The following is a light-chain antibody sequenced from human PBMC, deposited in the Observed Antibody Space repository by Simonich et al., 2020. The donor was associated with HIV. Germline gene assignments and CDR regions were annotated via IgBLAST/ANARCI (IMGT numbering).Light chain of an antibody. Sequence: EIVMTQTPATLSVSPGERATLSGRASPSVNCNVAWYQQKPGQSPRLLIYARSTRATDIPARFSGSGSGTEFTLTISSIHSEDFAVYYCQQYNTWVSITFGQGTRLEMK. CDR2: ARS. CDR1: PSVNCN. J-gene: IGKJ5*01. CDR3: QQYNTWVSIT. V-gene: IGKV3-15*01.